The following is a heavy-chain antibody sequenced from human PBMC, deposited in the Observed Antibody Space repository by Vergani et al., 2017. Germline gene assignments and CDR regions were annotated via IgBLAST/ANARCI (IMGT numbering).Heavy chain of an antibody. J-gene: IGHJ6*02. Sequence: QVQLVQSGAEVKKPGSSVKVSCKASGGTFSSYAISWVRQAPGQGLEWMGRIIPILGIANYAQKFQGRVTITADKSTSTAYMELSSLRSEDTAVYYCARGGPTAMDPYYYGMDVWGQGP. CDR3: ARGGPTAMDPYYYGMDV. V-gene: IGHV1-69*04. CDR1: GGTFSSYA. CDR2: IIPILGIA. D-gene: IGHD5-18*01.